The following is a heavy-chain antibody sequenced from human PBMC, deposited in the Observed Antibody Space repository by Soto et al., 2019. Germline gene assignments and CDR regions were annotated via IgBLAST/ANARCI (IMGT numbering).Heavy chain of an antibody. D-gene: IGHD5-12*01. CDR2: ISAYNGKR. J-gene: IGHJ3*02. CDR3: ARGRIVASIHDAFEI. Sequence: QGLLLQSGDGVKTPGASVRVSCRASGYPFTSYGISWVRQAPGQGLEWVAWISAYNGKRDTAQKFQDRVTMTLDTSTDTAHMDLGDLTSADTAVYYCARGRIVASIHDAFEICGQGTKVTVSS. V-gene: IGHV1-18*01. CDR1: GYPFTSYG.